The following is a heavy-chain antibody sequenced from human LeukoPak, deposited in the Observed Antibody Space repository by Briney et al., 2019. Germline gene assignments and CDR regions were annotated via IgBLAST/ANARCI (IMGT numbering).Heavy chain of an antibody. CDR1: GGSFSDYY. CDR3: ARGIDAYKGGNH. J-gene: IGHJ5*02. D-gene: IGHD5-24*01. V-gene: IGHV4-34*01. Sequence: SETLSLTCAVYGGSFSDYYWTWIRQPPGKGLEWIGEIHPSGSTNYNPSLKSRVTISVDTSKNQFSLKLNSVTAADTAVYYCARGIDAYKGGNHWGQGTLVTVSS. CDR2: IHPSGST.